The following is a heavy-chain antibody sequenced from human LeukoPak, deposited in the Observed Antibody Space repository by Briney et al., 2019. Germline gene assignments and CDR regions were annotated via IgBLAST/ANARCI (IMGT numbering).Heavy chain of an antibody. Sequence: GGSLRLSCSTSGFTFSGYGFHWVRQAPGKGLEHVSVISSNGGSTYYADSVKGRFTISRDDSKNTLYLQMSSLRPDDTAVYFCVKDQASGSGSYFSGYFDYWGQGALVTVSS. CDR2: ISSNGGST. CDR3: VKDQASGSGSYFSGYFDY. D-gene: IGHD3-10*01. CDR1: GFTFSGYG. V-gene: IGHV3-64D*06. J-gene: IGHJ4*02.